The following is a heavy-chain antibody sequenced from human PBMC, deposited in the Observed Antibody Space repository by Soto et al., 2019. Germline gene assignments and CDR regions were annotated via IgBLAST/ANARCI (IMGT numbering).Heavy chain of an antibody. J-gene: IGHJ4*02. V-gene: IGHV1-46*01. CDR2: INPIRGIT. D-gene: IGHD6-13*01. Sequence: ASVKVSCKASGGTFSSYTISWVRQAPGQGLEWMGIINPIRGITSYAQKFQGRVTMTRDTSTSTVYMELSSLRSEDTAVYYCARLQGAGTPYFDYWGQGTLVTVSS. CDR1: GGTFSSYT. CDR3: ARLQGAGTPYFDY.